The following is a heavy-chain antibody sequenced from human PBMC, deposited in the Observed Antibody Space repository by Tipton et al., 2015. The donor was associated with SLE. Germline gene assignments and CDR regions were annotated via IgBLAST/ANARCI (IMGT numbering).Heavy chain of an antibody. Sequence: SLRLSCAASGFTFSSYSMNWVRQAPGKGLEWVSSISSSSSYIYYADSVKGRFTISRDNSKNTLYLQMNSLRAEDTAVYYCACSTGGWFDYWGQGTLVTVSS. CDR1: GFTFSSYS. J-gene: IGHJ4*02. CDR3: ACSTGGWFDY. D-gene: IGHD6-19*01. V-gene: IGHV3-21*04. CDR2: ISSSSSYI.